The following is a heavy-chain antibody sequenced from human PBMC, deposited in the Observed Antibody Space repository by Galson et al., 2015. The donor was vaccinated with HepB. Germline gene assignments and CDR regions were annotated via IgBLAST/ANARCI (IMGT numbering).Heavy chain of an antibody. J-gene: IGHJ4*02. CDR3: ARLGHEGYHYYFDY. D-gene: IGHD2-2*01. V-gene: IGHV5-51*01. CDR1: GYSFRNYW. CDR2: IYPGDSET. Sequence: QSGAEVKKPGESLKISCKASGYSFRNYWIGWVRQMPGKGLECMGIIYPGDSETRYSPSFQGQVTLSADKSTNTAYLQWSSLKASDTAMYYCARLGHEGYHYYFDYWGQGTLVTVSS.